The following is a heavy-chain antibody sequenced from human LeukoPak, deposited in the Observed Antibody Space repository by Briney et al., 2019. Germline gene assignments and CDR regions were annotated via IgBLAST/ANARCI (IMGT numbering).Heavy chain of an antibody. V-gene: IGHV4-59*11. CDR2: IYYSGST. CDR3: ARGGKLATLDY. J-gene: IGHJ4*02. CDR1: GGSISSHY. Sequence: SETLSLTCTVSGGSISSHYWSWIRQPPGKGLEWIGYIYYSGSTNYNPSLKSRVTISVDTSKNQFSLKLSSVTAADTAVYYCARGGKLATLDYWGPGTLVTVSS. D-gene: IGHD4-23*01.